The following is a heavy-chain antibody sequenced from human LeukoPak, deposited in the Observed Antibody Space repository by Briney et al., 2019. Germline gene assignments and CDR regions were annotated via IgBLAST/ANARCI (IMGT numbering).Heavy chain of an antibody. CDR3: ASAVGGPNYYFDY. CDR1: GFTFSSYG. D-gene: IGHD6-19*01. J-gene: IGHJ4*02. CDR2: ISYDGSNK. V-gene: IGHV3-30*03. Sequence: PGRSLRLSCAASGFTFSSYGMHWVRQAPGKGLEWVAVISYDGSNKYYADSVKGRFTISRDNSKNTLYLQMNSLRAEDTAVYYCASAVGGPNYYFDYWGQGTLVTVSS.